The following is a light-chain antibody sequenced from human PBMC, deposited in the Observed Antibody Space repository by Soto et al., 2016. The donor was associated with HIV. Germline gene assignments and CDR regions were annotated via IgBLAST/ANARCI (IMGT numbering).Light chain of an antibody. J-gene: IGKJ3*01. CDR3: QQSYSTPRIT. CDR1: QSISTY. Sequence: DIQMTQSPSSLSASAGDRVTITCRASQSISTYLNWYQYKPGEVPKLLIYSASTLQRGVPSRFSASGSGTDFTLVISSLQPEDFATYYCQQSYSTPRITFGPGTRVEVK. CDR2: SAS. V-gene: IGKV1-39*01.